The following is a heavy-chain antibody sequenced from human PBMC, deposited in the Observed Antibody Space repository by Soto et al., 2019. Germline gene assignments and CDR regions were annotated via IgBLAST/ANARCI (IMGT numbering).Heavy chain of an antibody. CDR1: GFTFSSYA. Sequence: QVQLVESGGGVVQPGRSLRLSCAASGFTFSSYAMHWVRQAPGKGLEWVAVISYDGSNKYYADSVKGRFTISRDNSKNTLYLQMNSLRAEDTAVYYCAREYSSGWRFDYWGQGTLVTVSS. D-gene: IGHD6-19*01. CDR3: AREYSSGWRFDY. V-gene: IGHV3-30-3*01. J-gene: IGHJ4*02. CDR2: ISYDGSNK.